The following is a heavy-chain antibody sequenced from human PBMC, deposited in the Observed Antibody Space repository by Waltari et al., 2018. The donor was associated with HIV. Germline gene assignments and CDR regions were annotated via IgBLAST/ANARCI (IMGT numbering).Heavy chain of an antibody. J-gene: IGHJ6*02. CDR3: ARDIVLMVYADYYYGMDV. D-gene: IGHD2-8*01. CDR1: GYTLTGYY. Sequence: QVQLVQSGAEVKKPGASVKVSCKASGYTLTGYYMHWVRPAPAQGLEWMGWINPNSGGTNYAQKFQGRVTMTRDTSISTAYMELSRLRSDDTAVYYCARDIVLMVYADYYYGMDVWGQGTTVTVSS. V-gene: IGHV1-2*02. CDR2: INPNSGGT.